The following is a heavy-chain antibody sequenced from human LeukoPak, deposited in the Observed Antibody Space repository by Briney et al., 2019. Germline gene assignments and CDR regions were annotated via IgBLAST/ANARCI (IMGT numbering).Heavy chain of an antibody. D-gene: IGHD1-26*01. CDR1: GFTFSSYV. CDR2: ISSTSSYI. J-gene: IGHJ3*02. V-gene: IGHV3-21*04. CDR3: AKGFVGATSADAFDI. Sequence: GGSLRLSCAASGFTFSSYVMNWVRQAPGKGLEWVSSISSTSSYIYYADSVKGRFTISRDNAKNSLYLQMNSLRAEDTALYYCAKGFVGATSADAFDIWGQGTMVTVSS.